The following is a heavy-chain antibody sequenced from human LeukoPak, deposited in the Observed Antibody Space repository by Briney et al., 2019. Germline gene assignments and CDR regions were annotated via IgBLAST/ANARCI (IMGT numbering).Heavy chain of an antibody. CDR3: ARDQLAFSGYDTLFDY. J-gene: IGHJ4*02. D-gene: IGHD5-12*01. CDR2: ISYEGRNK. V-gene: IGHV3-30*04. Sequence: GGSLRLSCAGSGFTFSSYALHWVRQAPGKGLEWVAVISYEGRNKYYADSVKGRFSIFRDDSKNTVFLQMNSLRSEDTAVYYCARDQLAFSGYDTLFDYWGQGTLVTVSS. CDR1: GFTFSSYA.